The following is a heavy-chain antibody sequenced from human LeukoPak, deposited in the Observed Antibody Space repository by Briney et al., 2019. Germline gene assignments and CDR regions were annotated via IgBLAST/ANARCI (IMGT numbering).Heavy chain of an antibody. J-gene: IGHJ5*02. CDR3: AITTIFDWFDP. CDR1: GGTFSSYA. Sequence: GASVKVSCKXSGGTFSSYAISWVRQAPGQGLAWMGRIIPIFGTANYAQKFQGRATITTDESTSTAYMEPSSLRSEDTAVYYCAITTIFDWFDPWGQGTLVTVSS. D-gene: IGHD3-3*01. V-gene: IGHV1-69*05. CDR2: IIPIFGTA.